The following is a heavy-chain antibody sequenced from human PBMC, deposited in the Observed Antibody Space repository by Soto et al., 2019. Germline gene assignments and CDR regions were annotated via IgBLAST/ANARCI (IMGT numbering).Heavy chain of an antibody. CDR1: GFTFSSYA. J-gene: IGHJ6*02. CDR3: VKDDGYCSSTSCYTYYYYGMDV. Sequence: GGSLRLSCSASGFTFSSYAMHWVRQAPGKGLEYVSAISSNGGSTYYADSVKDRFTISRDNSKNTLYLQMSSLRAEDTAVYYCVKDDGYCSSTSCYTYYYYGMDVWGQGTTVTVSS. V-gene: IGHV3-64D*06. CDR2: ISSNGGST. D-gene: IGHD2-2*02.